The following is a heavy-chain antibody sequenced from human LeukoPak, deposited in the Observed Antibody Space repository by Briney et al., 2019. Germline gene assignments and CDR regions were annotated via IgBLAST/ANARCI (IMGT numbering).Heavy chain of an antibody. CDR2: ISSSSTYK. Sequence: GGSLRLSCAASGFTFSSYSMSWVRQGPGKGLEWVSSISSSSTYKYYAGSVKGRFTISRDNSRNMVYLQMSSLRAEDTAVYYCARTRGSHPSPFDSWGQGTLVTVSS. CDR3: ARTRGSHPSPFDS. V-gene: IGHV3-21*04. CDR1: GFTFSSYS. J-gene: IGHJ4*02. D-gene: IGHD3-10*01.